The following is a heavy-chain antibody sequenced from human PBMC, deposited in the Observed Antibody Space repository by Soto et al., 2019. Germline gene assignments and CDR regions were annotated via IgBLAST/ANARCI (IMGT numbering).Heavy chain of an antibody. J-gene: IGHJ4*02. CDR2: ISYSGYT. Sequence: SETLSLTSSVSGDSISSSDYYWSWVRQPPGKGLESIGYISYSGYTYYNPSLKSRVTMSIDTSKNQFSLDLSSVTAADTAVYYCARDPSSGGYCPGPCFDYWGQGILVTGSS. D-gene: IGHD2-21*01. CDR3: ARDPSSGGYCPGPCFDY. CDR1: GDSISSSDYY. V-gene: IGHV4-30-4*01.